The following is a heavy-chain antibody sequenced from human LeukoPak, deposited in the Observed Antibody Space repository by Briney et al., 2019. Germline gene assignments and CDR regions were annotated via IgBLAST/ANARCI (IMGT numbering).Heavy chain of an antibody. CDR1: GFTFSSYA. Sequence: PGGSLRLSCAASGFTFSSYAMNWVRQAPGKGLEWVSAISGSGDNTYYADSVKGRFTISRDNSKNTQYLQMNSLRAEDTALHYCAKPTIAVAATAWIDAFDIWGQGTMVTVSS. V-gene: IGHV3-23*01. D-gene: IGHD6-19*01. CDR3: AKPTIAVAATAWIDAFDI. J-gene: IGHJ3*02. CDR2: ISGSGDNT.